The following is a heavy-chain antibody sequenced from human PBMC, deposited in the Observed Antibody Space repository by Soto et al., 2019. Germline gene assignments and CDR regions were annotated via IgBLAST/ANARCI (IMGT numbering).Heavy chain of an antibody. CDR2: IYSRVTT. D-gene: IGHD2-21*01. CDR3: ATCIISRGRDV. J-gene: IGHJ6*03. CDR1: GGTISSYY. V-gene: IGHV4-59*12. Sequence: SETLSLTCSVSGGTISSYYWSWIRQPPGKGLEWIGYIYSRVTTSYNPSLKSRATILVETSKNQFSLRLTSVTATDTAVYYCATCIISRGRDVWGNGKTV.